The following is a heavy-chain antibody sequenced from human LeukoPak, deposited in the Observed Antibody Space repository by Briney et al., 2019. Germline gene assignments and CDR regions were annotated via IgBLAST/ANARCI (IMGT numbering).Heavy chain of an antibody. D-gene: IGHD6-13*01. Sequence: GASVKVSCKTSGYTFTDYGVSWVRQAPGQGPEWMGWIHIYSGNTNYAETFQGRVTMTTDTSTSTGYMELRSLSSDDTAVYYCARDAAGRDLDFWGQGTLVTVSS. V-gene: IGHV1-18*01. J-gene: IGHJ4*02. CDR3: ARDAAGRDLDF. CDR2: IHIYSGNT. CDR1: GYTFTDYG.